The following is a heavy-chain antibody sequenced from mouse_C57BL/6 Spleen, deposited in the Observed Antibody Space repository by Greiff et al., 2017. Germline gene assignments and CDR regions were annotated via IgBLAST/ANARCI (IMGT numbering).Heavy chain of an antibody. V-gene: IGHV1-54*01. CDR2: INPGSGGT. Sequence: QVQLQQSGAELVRPGTSVKVSCKASGYAFTNYLIEWVKQRPGQGLELIGVINPGSGGTNYNEKFKGKATLTAEKSSSTAYMQLRSLTSEDSAVYFCARDYYRNLYAIYYWGQGTSVTVSS. D-gene: IGHD2-1*01. J-gene: IGHJ4*01. CDR1: GYAFTNYL. CDR3: ARDYYRNLYAIYY.